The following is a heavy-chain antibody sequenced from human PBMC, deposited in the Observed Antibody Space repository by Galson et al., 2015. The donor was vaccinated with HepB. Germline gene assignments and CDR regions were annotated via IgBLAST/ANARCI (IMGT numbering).Heavy chain of an antibody. CDR1: EFILSMYW. V-gene: IGHV3-30*03. CDR3: ARDYASSWYFNHYYGMDV. D-gene: IGHD6-13*01. J-gene: IGHJ6*02. Sequence: SLRLSCAASEFILSMYWMNWVRQAPGEGLEWVANIKEDGSNKYYADSVKGRFTISRDNSKNTLYLQMNSLRAEDTAVYYCARDYASSWYFNHYYGMDVWGQGTTVTVSS. CDR2: IKEDGSNK.